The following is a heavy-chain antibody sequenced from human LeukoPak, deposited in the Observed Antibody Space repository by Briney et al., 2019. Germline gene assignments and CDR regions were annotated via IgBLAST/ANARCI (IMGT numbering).Heavy chain of an antibody. CDR2: ISSTSSSI. Sequence: GGSLRLSCAASGFTFSSYEMNWVRQAPGKGLEWISYISSTSSSIYHADSVKGRFTISRDNAKNSVHLQMNSLRAEDTATYYCVSAYGGLLDYWGQGTLVTVSS. D-gene: IGHD3-16*01. J-gene: IGHJ4*02. V-gene: IGHV3-48*03. CDR1: GFTFSSYE. CDR3: VSAYGGLLDY.